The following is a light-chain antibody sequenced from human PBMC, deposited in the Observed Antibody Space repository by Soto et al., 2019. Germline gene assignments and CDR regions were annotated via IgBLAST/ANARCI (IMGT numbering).Light chain of an antibody. V-gene: IGKV3-20*01. CDR1: QSVSFSS. CDR2: GAS. Sequence: EIVLTQSPGTLSLSPGERATLSCRASQSVSFSSLAWYQQKPGQTPRLLIYGASSRATGIPDRFSGSVSGTYFSSPIRRLVPEAFEVFYFQQYGSSHLGVGGGTKVDI. J-gene: IGKJ4*01. CDR3: QQYGSSHLG.